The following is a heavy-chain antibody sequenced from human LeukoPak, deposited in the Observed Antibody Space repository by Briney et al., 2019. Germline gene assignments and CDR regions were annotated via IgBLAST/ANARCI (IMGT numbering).Heavy chain of an antibody. Sequence: SETLSLTCTVSGGSISSYYWSWIRQPPGKGLDWIGYIYYSGSTNYNPSLKSRVTISVDTSKNQFSLKLSSVTAADTAVYYSARQRAVAGPYYYYMDVWGKGTTVTVSS. V-gene: IGHV4-59*08. D-gene: IGHD6-19*01. CDR1: GGSISSYY. J-gene: IGHJ6*03. CDR3: ARQRAVAGPYYYYMDV. CDR2: IYYSGST.